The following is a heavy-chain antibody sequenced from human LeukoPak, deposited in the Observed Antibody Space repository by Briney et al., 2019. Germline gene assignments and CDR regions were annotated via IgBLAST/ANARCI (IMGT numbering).Heavy chain of an antibody. Sequence: ASETLSLTCAVYGGSFSGYYWSWIRQPPGKGLEWIGEINHSGSTNYNPSLESRVTISVDTSKNQFSLKLSSVTAADTAVYYCVSGSYSVAFDIWGQGTMVTVSS. CDR3: VSGSYSVAFDI. V-gene: IGHV4-34*01. D-gene: IGHD1-26*01. J-gene: IGHJ3*02. CDR1: GGSFSGYY. CDR2: INHSGST.